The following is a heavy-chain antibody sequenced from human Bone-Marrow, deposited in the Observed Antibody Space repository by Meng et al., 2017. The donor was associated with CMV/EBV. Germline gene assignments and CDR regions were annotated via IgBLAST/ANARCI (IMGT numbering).Heavy chain of an antibody. CDR2: ISSSSSYI. CDR1: GFTFSSYS. J-gene: IGHJ5*02. Sequence: GESLKISCAASGFTFSSYSMNWVCQAPGKGLEWVSSISSSSSYIYYADSVKGRFTISRDNAKNSLYLQMNSLRAEDTAVYYCAREPNCSGGSCYSHWFDPWGQGTLVTVSS. D-gene: IGHD2-15*01. CDR3: AREPNCSGGSCYSHWFDP. V-gene: IGHV3-21*01.